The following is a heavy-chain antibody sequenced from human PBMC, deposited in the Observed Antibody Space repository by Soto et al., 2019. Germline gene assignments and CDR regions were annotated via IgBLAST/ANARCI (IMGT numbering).Heavy chain of an antibody. CDR2: IYSSGSA. CDR1: GDSVSSGGYY. CDR3: ARGFSSVSMDA. Sequence: NPSETLSLTCTVSGDSVSSGGYYWGWIRQPPGKGLEWLGYIYSSGSANYNPSLKSRDTISRDTPKSQISLKVASVTAADTAGYYCARGFSSVSMDAWGQGTTVTVSS. D-gene: IGHD6-19*01. V-gene: IGHV4-61*08. J-gene: IGHJ6*02.